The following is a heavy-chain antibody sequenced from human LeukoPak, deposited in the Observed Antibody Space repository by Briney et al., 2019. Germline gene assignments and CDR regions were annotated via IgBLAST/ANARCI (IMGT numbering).Heavy chain of an antibody. CDR3: ARHGYYDSSGFKYNWFDP. CDR2: IYPGDSDT. D-gene: IGHD3-22*01. J-gene: IGHJ5*02. Sequence: GESLKISCSSSGYSFTTYWIGWVRQMPGKGLEWIGIIYPGDSDTRYSPSFQGQVTISADKSISTAYLQWSSLKASDTAMYYCARHGYYDSSGFKYNWFDPWGQGTLVTVSS. CDR1: GYSFTTYW. V-gene: IGHV5-51*01.